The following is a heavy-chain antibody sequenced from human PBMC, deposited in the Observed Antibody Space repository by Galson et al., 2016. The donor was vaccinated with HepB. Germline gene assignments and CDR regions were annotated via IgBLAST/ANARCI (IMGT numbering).Heavy chain of an antibody. J-gene: IGHJ6*03. CDR1: GFTFSSYG. CDR2: ISFDGINT. D-gene: IGHD1-26*01. V-gene: IGHV3-30*18. CDR3: AKEGTSWELHLRYYSYMDV. Sequence: SLRLSCAASGFTFSSYGMHWVRQAPGKGLEWVAVISFDGINTYYADSVKGRFIISRDNSKNTLYLQMNSLRAEDTAVYYCAKEGTSWELHLRYYSYMDVWGKGTTVTVSS.